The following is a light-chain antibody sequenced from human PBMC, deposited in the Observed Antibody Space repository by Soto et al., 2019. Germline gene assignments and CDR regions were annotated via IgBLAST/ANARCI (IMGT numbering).Light chain of an antibody. Sequence: DIQMTQSPSSLSASVGDRVTITCRASQSISNYLNWYQQKPVKAPKLLIYAASSMQSGVPSRFSGSGSETDFTLTISSLQPDDYATYYCQQSFSPRWTFGQGTKVEV. V-gene: IGKV1-39*01. J-gene: IGKJ1*01. CDR2: AAS. CDR3: QQSFSPRWT. CDR1: QSISNY.